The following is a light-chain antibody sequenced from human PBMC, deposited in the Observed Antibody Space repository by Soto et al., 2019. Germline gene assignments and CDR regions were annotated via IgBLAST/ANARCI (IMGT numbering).Light chain of an antibody. CDR2: VAS. J-gene: IGKJ1*01. Sequence: ETVLTQSPGTLSLSPGERATLSCRASQSVISSYLALYQQNPGKAPGLLIYVASSRATGIPDRFSGSGSGTDCTLTISRLEPEDFEVYYCQQYGSSPWTFGQGTKVEVK. CDR3: QQYGSSPWT. CDR1: QSVISSY. V-gene: IGKV3-20*01.